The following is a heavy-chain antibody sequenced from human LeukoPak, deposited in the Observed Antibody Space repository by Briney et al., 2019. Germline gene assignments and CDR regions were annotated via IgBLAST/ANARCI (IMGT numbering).Heavy chain of an antibody. CDR2: IHYDGSEK. CDR1: GFTFSNSA. V-gene: IGHV3-30*02. J-gene: IGHJ3*02. Sequence: GGSLRLSCAASGFTFSNSAMNWVRQVPGKGLEWVAFIHYDGSEKYYADSLKGRFTISRDNSKNTLYLQMNSLRGEDTAVYYYARNRVGFYYADAFDMWGQGTMVTVSS. CDR3: ARNRVGFYYADAFDM. D-gene: IGHD5-24*01.